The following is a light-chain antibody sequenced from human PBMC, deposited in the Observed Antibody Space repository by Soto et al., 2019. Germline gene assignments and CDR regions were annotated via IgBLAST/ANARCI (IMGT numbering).Light chain of an antibody. V-gene: IGLV2-14*01. CDR3: SSYTSSSIPYV. CDR1: SSDVGGHNF. Sequence: QSALTQPASVSGSPGQSITISCTGTSSDVGGHNFVSWYQQHPGKHPKLMIFGVNNRPSGVSNRFSGSKSGNTASLTNSGLQAEDEADYYCSSYTSSSIPYVFGTGTKLTVL. J-gene: IGLJ1*01. CDR2: GVN.